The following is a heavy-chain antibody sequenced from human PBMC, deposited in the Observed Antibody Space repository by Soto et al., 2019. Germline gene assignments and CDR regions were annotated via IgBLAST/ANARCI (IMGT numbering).Heavy chain of an antibody. D-gene: IGHD3-10*01. V-gene: IGHV3-30*18. CDR3: AKDGEYYGSGSYFGDY. Sequence: QVQLVESGGGVVQPGRSLRLSCAASGFTFSSYGMLWVRQAPGKGLEWVAVISYDGSNKYYADSVKGRFTISRDNSKNTLYLQMNSLRAEDTAVYYCAKDGEYYGSGSYFGDYWGQGTLVTVSS. CDR1: GFTFSSYG. J-gene: IGHJ4*02. CDR2: ISYDGSNK.